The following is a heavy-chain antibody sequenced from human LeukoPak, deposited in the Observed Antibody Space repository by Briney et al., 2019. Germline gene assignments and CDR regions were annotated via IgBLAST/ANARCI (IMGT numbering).Heavy chain of an antibody. CDR1: GGTFSNYA. J-gene: IGHJ4*02. D-gene: IGHD3-10*01. Sequence: SVKVSFKASGGTFSNYAISWVRQAPGQGLEWMGGIIPIFGRANFAHKFQGRVTITADESTSTAYMELNSLRSEDTAVYYCASQLYYYVSGSYYYFDYWGQGTLVTVSS. CDR3: ASQLYYYVSGSYYYFDY. V-gene: IGHV1-69*13. CDR2: IIPIFGRA.